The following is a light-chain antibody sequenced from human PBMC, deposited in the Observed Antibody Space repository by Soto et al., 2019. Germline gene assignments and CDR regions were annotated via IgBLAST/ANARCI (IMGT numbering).Light chain of an antibody. Sequence: DIQMTQSPSSKSASVGDRVTISCRASENVGKYLNWYQQQAGRAPELLIYGLSTLHSGVPSRFSGSGSGTEFSLIIASLQPEDSATCYCQQTHSIPWTFGPGAEVAIK. V-gene: IGKV1-39*01. CDR1: ENVGKY. J-gene: IGKJ1*01. CDR2: GLS. CDR3: QQTHSIPWT.